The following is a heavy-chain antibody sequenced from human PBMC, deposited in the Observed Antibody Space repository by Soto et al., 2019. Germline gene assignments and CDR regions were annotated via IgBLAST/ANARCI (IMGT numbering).Heavy chain of an antibody. D-gene: IGHD5-18*01. V-gene: IGHV3-23*01. CDR3: AKVISTAYDY. CDR2: ISASGGST. J-gene: IGHJ4*02. CDR1: GFTFINLA. Sequence: EVQLSESGGGLVQPGGSLRLSCAASGFTFINLAMSWVRQAPGKGLEWVPSISASGGSTNYADSVRGRFTVSRDNSQNTLFLEMNSLRAEDTAVYYCAKVISTAYDYWGQGTLVTVSS.